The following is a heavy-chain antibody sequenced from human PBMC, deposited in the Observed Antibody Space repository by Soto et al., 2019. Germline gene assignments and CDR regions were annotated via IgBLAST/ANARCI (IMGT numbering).Heavy chain of an antibody. V-gene: IGHV4-59*01. CDR1: GYSISSSY. D-gene: IGHD3-9*01. CDR2: TYYSGNT. J-gene: IGHJ5*02. CDR3: ARIFVWRFDP. Sequence: SETLSLTCSVSGYSISSSYWSWIRQPPGKGLEWIGSTYYSGNTNYNPSLKSRVTISVDTSKNQVSLRLNSVTAADTAVYYCARIFVWRFDPWGQGALVTVSS.